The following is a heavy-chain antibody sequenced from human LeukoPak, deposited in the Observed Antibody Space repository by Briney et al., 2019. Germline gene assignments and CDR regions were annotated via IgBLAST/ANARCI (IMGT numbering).Heavy chain of an antibody. CDR1: GFTFSSSA. D-gene: IGHD2-15*01. V-gene: IGHV3-23*01. J-gene: IGHJ4*02. CDR2: ISNNGGYT. Sequence: GGSLRLSCAASGFTFSSSAMSWVRQAPGKGLEWVSAISNNGGYTYYADSVQGRFTISRDNSKSTLCLQMNSLRAEDTAVYYCAKQLGYCSDGRCYFPYWGQGTLVTVSS. CDR3: AKQLGYCSDGRCYFPY.